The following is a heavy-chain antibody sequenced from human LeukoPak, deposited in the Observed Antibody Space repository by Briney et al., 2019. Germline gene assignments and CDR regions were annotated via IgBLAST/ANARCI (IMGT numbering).Heavy chain of an antibody. Sequence: GGSLRLSCAASGFTFSTYWMSWVRQAPGKGLEWVANIKKDGSGKYYVDSVKGRFTISRDNSKNTLHLQMNSLRAEDTAVYYCARDVGAVEAIDYWGQGTLVTVSS. V-gene: IGHV3-7*01. CDR1: GFTFSTYW. CDR2: IKKDGSGK. J-gene: IGHJ4*02. D-gene: IGHD1-26*01. CDR3: ARDVGAVEAIDY.